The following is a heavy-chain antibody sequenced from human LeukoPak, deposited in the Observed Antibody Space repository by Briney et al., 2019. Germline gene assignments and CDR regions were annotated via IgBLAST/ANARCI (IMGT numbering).Heavy chain of an antibody. D-gene: IGHD5-18*01. CDR1: VXTFTSXX. Sequence: ASVKVSCKESVXTFTSXXXXWVRQAPGQGXXXXXXXXPSCGSTSYAQKFQGRVTMTRDTSTSTVYMELSSLRSEDTAVYYCARDLVPDTAMVTVGVGYWGQGTLVTVSS. CDR3: ARDLVPDTAMVTVGVGY. CDR2: XXPSCGST. J-gene: IGHJ4*02. V-gene: IGHV1-46*01.